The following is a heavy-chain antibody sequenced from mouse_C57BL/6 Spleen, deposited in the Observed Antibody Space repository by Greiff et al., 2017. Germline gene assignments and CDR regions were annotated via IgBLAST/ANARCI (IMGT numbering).Heavy chain of an antibody. J-gene: IGHJ4*01. CDR3: ARSGATVMDY. CDR1: GYTFTSYT. CDR2: INPSSGYT. Sequence: QVQLQQSGAELARPGASVKMSCKASGYTFTSYTMHWVKQRPGQGLEWIGYINPSSGYTKYNQKFKDKATLTADKSSSTAYMQLSSLTSEDSAVYYCARSGATVMDYWGQGTSVTVSS. V-gene: IGHV1-4*01. D-gene: IGHD1-1*01.